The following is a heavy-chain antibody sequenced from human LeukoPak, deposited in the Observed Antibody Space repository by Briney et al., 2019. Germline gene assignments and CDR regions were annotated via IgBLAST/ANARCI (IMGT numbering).Heavy chain of an antibody. Sequence: PGGSLRLSCAASGFTFSSYGMHWVRQAPGKGLEWVAFIRYDGSNKYYADSVKGRFTISRDNSKNTLYLQMNSLRAEDTAVYYCARAPYYYGSGKEWFDPWGQGTLVTVSS. CDR2: IRYDGSNK. V-gene: IGHV3-30*02. D-gene: IGHD3-10*01. CDR3: ARAPYYYGSGKEWFDP. CDR1: GFTFSSYG. J-gene: IGHJ5*02.